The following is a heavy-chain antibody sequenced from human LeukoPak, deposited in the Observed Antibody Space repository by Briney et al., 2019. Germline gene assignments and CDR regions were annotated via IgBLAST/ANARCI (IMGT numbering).Heavy chain of an antibody. CDR3: TRFNQAPYGMDV. CDR2: IRSKANNYAT. J-gene: IGHJ6*02. Sequence: PGGSLKLSCAASGFTFSGSAMHWVRQASGKGLEWVGRIRSKANNYATAYAASVQGRFTISRDDSKNTAYLQMNNLKTEDTAVYYCTRFNQAPYGMDVWGQGTTVTVSS. V-gene: IGHV3-73*01. CDR1: GFTFSGSA.